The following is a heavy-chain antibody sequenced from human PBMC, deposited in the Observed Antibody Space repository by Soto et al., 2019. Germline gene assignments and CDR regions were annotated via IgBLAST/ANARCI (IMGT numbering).Heavy chain of an antibody. J-gene: IGHJ3*02. V-gene: IGHV3-30*18. CDR3: AKEFFDSSGFYPSLDALDI. CDR2: ISNDGGDK. D-gene: IGHD3-22*01. CDR1: GFTLGTYG. Sequence: QVQLAESGGGVVQPGRSLTITCAASGFTLGTYGMHWVRQAPGKGLEWVAVISNDGGDKYYSDSVMGRFTISRDNSKNTPFLQMNSLRAEDTAVYFCAKEFFDSSGFYPSLDALDIWGQGTVVTVSS.